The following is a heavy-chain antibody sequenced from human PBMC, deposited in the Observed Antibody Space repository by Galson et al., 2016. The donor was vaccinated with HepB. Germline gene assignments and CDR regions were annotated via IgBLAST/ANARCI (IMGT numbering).Heavy chain of an antibody. CDR1: GFTLSNSG. J-gene: IGHJ4*02. CDR3: ASSVRGSGSPPGGY. Sequence: SLRLSCAASGFTLSNSGMSWVRQAPGKGLEWVSYISSSSSTIYYADSVKGRFTISRDNAKKSLYLQMNSLRAEDTAVYYCASSVRGSGSPPGGYWGQGILVTVSS. V-gene: IGHV3-48*04. CDR2: ISSSSSTI. D-gene: IGHD3-10*01.